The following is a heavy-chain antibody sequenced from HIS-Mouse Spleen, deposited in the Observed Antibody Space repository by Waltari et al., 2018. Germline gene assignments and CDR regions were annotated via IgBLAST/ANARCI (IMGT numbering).Heavy chain of an antibody. CDR2: IYHSGST. CDR1: GGSISSGGYS. D-gene: IGHD3-22*01. J-gene: IGHJ3*02. V-gene: IGHV4-30-2*01. CDR3: ASSHYYDSSGPPGAFDI. Sequence: QLQLQESGSGLVKPSQTLSLTCAVSGGSISSGGYSWSWIRQPPGKGLEWIGYIYHSGSTYYDPSLKSRVTISVDRSKNQFSLKLSSVTAADTAVYYCASSHYYDSSGPPGAFDIWGQGTMVTVSS.